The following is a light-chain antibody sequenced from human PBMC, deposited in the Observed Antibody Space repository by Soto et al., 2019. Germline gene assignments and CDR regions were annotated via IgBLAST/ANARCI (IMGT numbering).Light chain of an antibody. Sequence: QSVLTQPASVSGSPGQSITISCTGTISDVGGYNFVSWYQQYPGKAPKLMICDVSNRPSGVSNRFSGSKSGNTASLTISGLQAEDEADYSCSSFTGSNYVFGTGTNVTVL. V-gene: IGLV2-14*03. CDR1: ISDVGGYNF. CDR3: SSFTGSNYV. J-gene: IGLJ1*01. CDR2: DVS.